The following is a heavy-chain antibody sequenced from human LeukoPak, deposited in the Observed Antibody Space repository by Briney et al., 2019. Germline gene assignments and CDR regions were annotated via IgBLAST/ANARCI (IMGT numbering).Heavy chain of an antibody. V-gene: IGHV1-18*01. CDR1: GYTSTSNG. CDR2: ISGYNGNT. D-gene: IGHD6-19*01. Sequence: ASLKDSCKASGYTSTSNGIRWVPQAPGQLLECMGWISGYNGNTNFAHKLRGRVTMTTDTSPSTDYMELRSLRSDDTAVYYCASGVAVAPGYWGQGTLVTVS. CDR3: ASGVAVAPGY. J-gene: IGHJ4*02.